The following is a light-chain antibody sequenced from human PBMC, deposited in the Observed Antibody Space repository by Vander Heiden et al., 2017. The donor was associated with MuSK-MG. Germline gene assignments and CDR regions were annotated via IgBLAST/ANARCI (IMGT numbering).Light chain of an antibody. Sequence: DIVMTQSPDSLPVSLGERATIHCRSSQSLLKRSNNKNYLAWYQEKAGQPPKLLIYSASRRVSGVPDRFSGSGSGTDFTLTIISLQAEDVAVYYCQQDFSTAWTFGQGTKVEIK. CDR1: QSLLKRSNNKNY. V-gene: IGKV4-1*01. CDR3: QQDFSTAWT. CDR2: SAS. J-gene: IGKJ1*01.